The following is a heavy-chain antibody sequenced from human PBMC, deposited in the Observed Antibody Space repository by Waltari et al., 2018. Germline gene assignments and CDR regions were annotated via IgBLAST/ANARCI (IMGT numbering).Heavy chain of an antibody. V-gene: IGHV3-7*04. CDR3: ARITRNSPPDY. CDR2: IKQDGSEK. CDR1: GFPFSNYW. J-gene: IGHJ4*02. D-gene: IGHD1-20*01. Sequence: EVQLVESGGGLVQPGGSLRIYCAASGFPFSNYWMNWVRQAPGKGLDWLANIKQDGSEKKYVDSVKGRFTISRDNAKNSLYLQMSSLRAEDTALYYCARITRNSPPDYWGQGTLVTVSS.